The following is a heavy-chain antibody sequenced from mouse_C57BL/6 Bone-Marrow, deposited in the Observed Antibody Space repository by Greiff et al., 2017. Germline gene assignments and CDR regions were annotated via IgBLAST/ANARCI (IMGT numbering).Heavy chain of an antibody. V-gene: IGHV6-3*01. CDR2: IRLKYDNYAT. CDR3: NYYGSIFYAMDY. Sequence: EVKLMESGGGLVQPGGSMKLSCVASGFTFSNYWMNWVRQSPEKGLEWVAQIRLKYDNYATHYAESVKGRFTISRDDSKSSVYLQMNNLRDEYTGIYYCNYYGSIFYAMDYWGQGTSVTVSS. CDR1: GFTFSNYW. J-gene: IGHJ4*01. D-gene: IGHD1-1*01.